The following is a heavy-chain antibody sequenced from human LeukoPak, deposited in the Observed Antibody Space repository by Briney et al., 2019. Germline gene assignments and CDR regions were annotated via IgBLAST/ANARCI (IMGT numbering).Heavy chain of an antibody. CDR2: INQDGSEK. CDR3: ARDLSGVTGYTYGRGIDY. V-gene: IGHV3-7*01. D-gene: IGHD5-18*01. J-gene: IGHJ4*02. Sequence: GGSLRLSCAASGFTFSSYWMSWVRQAPGKGLEWVANINQDGSEKYNVDSVKGRFTISRDNAKTSLYLQMNSLRAEDTAVYYCARDLSGVTGYTYGRGIDYWGQGTLVTVSS. CDR1: GFTFSSYW.